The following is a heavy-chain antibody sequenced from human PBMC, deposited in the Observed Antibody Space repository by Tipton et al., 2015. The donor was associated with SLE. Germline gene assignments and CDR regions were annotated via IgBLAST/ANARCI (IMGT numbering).Heavy chain of an antibody. CDR1: GGSFSGYY. Sequence: TLSLTCAVYGGSFSGYYWSWIRQPPGKGLEWIGEINHSGSTNYNPSLKSRVTISVDTSKNQFSLKLSSVTAADTAVYYCARRDCSGGSCYSDAFDIWGQGTMVTVSS. D-gene: IGHD2-15*01. J-gene: IGHJ3*02. CDR3: ARRDCSGGSCYSDAFDI. CDR2: INHSGST. V-gene: IGHV4-34*01.